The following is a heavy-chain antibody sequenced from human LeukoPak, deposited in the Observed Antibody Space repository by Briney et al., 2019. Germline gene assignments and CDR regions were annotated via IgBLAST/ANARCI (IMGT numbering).Heavy chain of an antibody. CDR1: GFTFSSYA. CDR3: AREEYGAFFFDY. V-gene: IGHV3-30-3*01. J-gene: IGHJ4*02. CDR2: ISYDGSKK. Sequence: GGSLRLSCAASGFTFSSYAMHWVRQAPGKGREGVAIISYDGSKKYYADSVKGRFTISRDNSKNTLYLQMNSLRAEDTAVYYCAREEYGAFFFDYWGQGTLVTVSS. D-gene: IGHD4/OR15-4a*01.